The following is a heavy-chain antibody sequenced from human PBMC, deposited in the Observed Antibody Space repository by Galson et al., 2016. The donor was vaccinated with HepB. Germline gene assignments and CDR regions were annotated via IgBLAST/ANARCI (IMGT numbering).Heavy chain of an antibody. Sequence: SETLSLTCSVSGGSISRSSYYWGWIRQPPGKGLEWIGSIYYSGTTHHNPSLGGRVTISVDTSKNQFSLKPSSVTAADTAVYYCASGAGMVTEIDYWGQGTLVTVSS. V-gene: IGHV4-39*01. J-gene: IGHJ4*02. CDR3: ASGAGMVTEIDY. D-gene: IGHD5-18*01. CDR1: GGSISRSSYY. CDR2: IYYSGTT.